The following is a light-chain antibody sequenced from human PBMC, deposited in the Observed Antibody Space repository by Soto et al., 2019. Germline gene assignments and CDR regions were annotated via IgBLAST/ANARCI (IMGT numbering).Light chain of an antibody. V-gene: IGLV1-40*01. Sequence: QSVLTQPPSVSGAPGQRITISCTGSSSNIGADFDVYWYQQLPGAAPKLLIYGNTNRPSVVPDRFSGSKSGTSASLAITGLQAEDEADYYCQSYDRSLSGVFGTGTKLTVL. CDR1: SSNIGADFD. CDR3: QSYDRSLSGV. J-gene: IGLJ1*01. CDR2: GNT.